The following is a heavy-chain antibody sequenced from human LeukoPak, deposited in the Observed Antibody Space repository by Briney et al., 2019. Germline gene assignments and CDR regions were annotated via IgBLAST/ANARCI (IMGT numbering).Heavy chain of an antibody. CDR3: ARLILGWLDHFDC. CDR1: AGSISTYS. Sequence: SETLSLTCSVSAGSISTYSWSWIRHPLGKGLEWIGYMYDSGSPKYNPSLKSRVTISVDPSRNQFSLKLNSVTAADTAVYYCARLILGWLDHFDCWGQGALVTVSS. V-gene: IGHV4-59*08. J-gene: IGHJ4*02. D-gene: IGHD3-3*01. CDR2: MYDSGSP.